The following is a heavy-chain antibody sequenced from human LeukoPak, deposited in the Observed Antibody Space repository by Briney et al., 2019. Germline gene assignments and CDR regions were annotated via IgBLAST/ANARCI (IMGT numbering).Heavy chain of an antibody. V-gene: IGHV4-39*01. CDR2: IYYSGST. J-gene: IGHJ6*03. D-gene: IGHD3-10*01. CDR1: GGSISSSSYY. CDR3: GATGDYYYYMDV. Sequence: SETLSLTCTVSGGSISSSSYYWGWIRQPPGKGLEWIGSIYYSGSTYYNPSLKSRVTISVDTSKNQFSLKLSSVTAADTAVYYCGATGDYYYYMDVWGKGTTVTVSS.